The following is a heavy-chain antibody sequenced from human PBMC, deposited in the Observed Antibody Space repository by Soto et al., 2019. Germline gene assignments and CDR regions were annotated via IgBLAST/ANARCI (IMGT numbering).Heavy chain of an antibody. Sequence: GASVKVSCKASGYTFTSYYMHWVRQAPGQGLEWMGIINPSGGSTSYAQKFQGRVTMTRNTSISTAYMELSSLRSEDTAVYYCARDYGDNAFDIWGQGTMVTVSS. CDR2: INPSGGST. D-gene: IGHD4-17*01. CDR3: ARDYGDNAFDI. V-gene: IGHV1-46*01. J-gene: IGHJ3*02. CDR1: GYTFTSYY.